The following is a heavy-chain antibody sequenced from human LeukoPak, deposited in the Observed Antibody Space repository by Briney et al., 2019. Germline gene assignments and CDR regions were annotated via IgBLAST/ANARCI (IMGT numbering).Heavy chain of an antibody. CDR1: GFTFSSYA. D-gene: IGHD3-3*01. Sequence: GGSLRLSCAASGFTFSSYAMHWVRQAPGKGLEWVAVISYDGSNKYYADSVKGRFTISRDNSKNTLYLQMNSLRAEDTAVYYCARDRSITIFGVVMPNWFDPWGQGTLVTVSS. V-gene: IGHV3-30-3*01. CDR3: ARDRSITIFGVVMPNWFDP. J-gene: IGHJ5*02. CDR2: ISYDGSNK.